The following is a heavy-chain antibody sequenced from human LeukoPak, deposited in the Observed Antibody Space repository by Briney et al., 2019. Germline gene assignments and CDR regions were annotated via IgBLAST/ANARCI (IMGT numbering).Heavy chain of an antibody. J-gene: IGHJ4*02. CDR2: ISAYNGNT. D-gene: IGHD4-23*01. CDR1: GYTFTTYD. CDR3: ARDSALRGGNSNFDY. Sequence: ASVKVSCKASGYTFTTYDFSWVRQAPGQGLEWTGWISAYNGNTNYAQKLQGRITMTTDTSTSTAYMELRSLRSDDTAVYYCARDSALRGGNSNFDYWGQGTLVTVSS. V-gene: IGHV1-18*01.